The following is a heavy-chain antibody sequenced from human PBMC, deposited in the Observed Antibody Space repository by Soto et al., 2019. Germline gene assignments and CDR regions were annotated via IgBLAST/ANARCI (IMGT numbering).Heavy chain of an antibody. CDR3: ARGGVMVTDNWLDP. D-gene: IGHD2-21*02. J-gene: IGHJ5*02. CDR1: NDSISNYY. V-gene: IGHV4-59*08. Sequence: QVHLHESGPGLVKPSETLSLTCTVSNDSISNYYWNWIRQSPGKGLEWIGYISYPGTTNYNPSLMGRVAISLDTSKKQFSLTLSSVTAADTAVYFCARGGVMVTDNWLDPWGQGTLVTVSS. CDR2: ISYPGTT.